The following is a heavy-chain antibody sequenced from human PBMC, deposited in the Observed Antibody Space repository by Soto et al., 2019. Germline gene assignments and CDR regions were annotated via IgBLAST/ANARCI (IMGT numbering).Heavy chain of an antibody. Sequence: HPGGSLRLACVASVFPFCSYAMSGVRPAPGKGLEWVSGIGGLSGGTDYADSVKGRLTISRDNSKNTLYLQMNSLRAEDTAVYYCAKVSILTESYHYYGMDVWGQGTKVTVSS. D-gene: IGHD3-9*01. J-gene: IGHJ6*02. CDR2: IGGLSGGT. V-gene: IGHV3-23*01. CDR3: AKVSILTESYHYYGMDV. CDR1: VFPFCSYA.